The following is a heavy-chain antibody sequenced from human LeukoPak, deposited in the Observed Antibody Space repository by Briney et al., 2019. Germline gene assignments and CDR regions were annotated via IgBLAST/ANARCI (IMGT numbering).Heavy chain of an antibody. CDR2: IIPIFGTA. CDR3: ARAIPPNTVPSHAYGMDV. V-gene: IGHV1-69*13. Sequence: EASVKVSCKASGGTFSTYAISWVRQAPGQGLEWMGGIIPIFGTANYAQKFQGRVTITADESTSTAYMELSSLRSEDTAVYYCARAIPPNTVPSHAYGMDVWGQGTTVTVSS. D-gene: IGHD4-11*01. CDR1: GGTFSTYA. J-gene: IGHJ6*02.